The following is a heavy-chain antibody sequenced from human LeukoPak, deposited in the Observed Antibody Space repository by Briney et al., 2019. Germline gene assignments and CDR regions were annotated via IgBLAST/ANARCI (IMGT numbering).Heavy chain of an antibody. J-gene: IGHJ4*02. Sequence: HTGRSLRLSCAASGFTFDNYAMHWVRQAPGKGLEWVSGIAWNSGNTGFADSVKGRFTISRDNAENSLYLQMNSLTPEDTAFYFCAKDMNSSGSGSSYNPWGPFDSWGQGTLVTVSS. CDR3: AKDMNSSGSGSSYNPWGPFDS. CDR1: GFTFDNYA. D-gene: IGHD3-10*01. V-gene: IGHV3-9*01. CDR2: IAWNSGNT.